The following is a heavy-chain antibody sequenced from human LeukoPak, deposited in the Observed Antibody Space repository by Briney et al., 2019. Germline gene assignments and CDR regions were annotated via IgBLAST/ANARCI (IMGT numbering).Heavy chain of an antibody. D-gene: IGHD3-10*01. J-gene: IGHJ4*02. CDR3: ARDRGVRGNLDY. CDR2: IYHSGGT. CDR1: GDPINSIDW. Sequence: SETLSLTCAVSGDPINSIDWWSWVRQSPARGLGWIGEIYHSGGTNYNPSLKSRVTISVDKSKNHLSLKLTSVTAADTAVYYCARDRGVRGNLDYWGQGTLVTVSS. V-gene: IGHV4-4*02.